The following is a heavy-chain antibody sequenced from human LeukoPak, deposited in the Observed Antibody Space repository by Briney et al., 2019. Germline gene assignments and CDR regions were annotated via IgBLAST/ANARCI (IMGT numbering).Heavy chain of an antibody. D-gene: IGHD3-22*01. CDR2: IYITGST. Sequence: SETLSLTCAVSSGSFSSYYWNWIRQPAGKGLEWIGRIYITGSTNYNPSLKSRVTMSVDTSKNQFSLNLSSVTAADTAVYYCARGRGYYQDYWGQGTLVTVSS. V-gene: IGHV4-4*07. CDR3: ARGRGYYQDY. CDR1: SGSFSSYY. J-gene: IGHJ4*02.